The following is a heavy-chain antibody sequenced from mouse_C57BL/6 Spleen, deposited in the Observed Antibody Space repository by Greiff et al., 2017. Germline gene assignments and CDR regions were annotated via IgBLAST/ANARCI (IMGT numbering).Heavy chain of an antibody. CDR1: GFSLSTFGMG. Sequence: QVTLKVSGPGILQPSQTLSLTCSFSGFSLSTFGMGVGWIRQPSGKGLEWLAHIWWDDDKYYNPARKRRLTLSKDTSKNQVFLTIANVDTADTATYYCARMRGYSNYVFAYWGQGTLVTVSA. CDR2: IWWDDDK. J-gene: IGHJ3*01. V-gene: IGHV8-8*01. D-gene: IGHD2-5*01. CDR3: ARMRGYSNYVFAY.